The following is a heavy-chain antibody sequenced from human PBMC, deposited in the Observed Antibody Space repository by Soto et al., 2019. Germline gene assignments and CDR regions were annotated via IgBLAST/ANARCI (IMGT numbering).Heavy chain of an antibody. CDR3: ARDPSRGSEWARYLDL. CDR2: ISVSGGST. D-gene: IGHD1-26*01. J-gene: IGHJ2*01. CDR1: GFTFSSYA. Sequence: PGGSLRLSCAASGFTFSSYAMSWVRQAPGKGLEWVSYISVSGGSTHYADSVRGRFTVSRDNAKNSLYLQMNSLRAEDTAVYYCARDPSRGSEWARYLDLWGRGTLVTVSS. V-gene: IGHV3-23*01.